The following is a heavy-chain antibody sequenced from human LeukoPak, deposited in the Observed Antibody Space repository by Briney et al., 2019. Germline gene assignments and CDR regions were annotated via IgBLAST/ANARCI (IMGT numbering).Heavy chain of an antibody. CDR1: GYTFTGYY. CDR2: INPSGGRT. V-gene: IGHV1-46*01. CDR3: ASALDYGGYLSSYMDV. J-gene: IGHJ6*03. Sequence: ASVKVSCKSSGYTFTGYYMHWVRQAPGQGLDGMGIINPSGGRTSYEQKFQGRVNMTRDMSTSTVYMEMSSLRSEDTAVYYCASALDYGGYLSSYMDVWGKGTTVTVSS. D-gene: IGHD4-17*01.